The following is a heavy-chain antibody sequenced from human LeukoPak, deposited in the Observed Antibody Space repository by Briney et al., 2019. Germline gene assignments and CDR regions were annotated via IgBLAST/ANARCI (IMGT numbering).Heavy chain of an antibody. CDR3: ARDGGHSTDLDY. CDR1: GFTVSRHW. D-gene: IGHD2/OR15-2a*01. Sequence: GGSLRLSCAPSGFTVSRHWMSWVRQAPGKGPEWVANIKQDGSERYYVESVKGRFTISRDNAKNSLYLQMNSLRAEDTAVYYCARDGGHSTDLDYWGQGTLVTVSS. CDR2: IKQDGSER. V-gene: IGHV3-7*01. J-gene: IGHJ4*02.